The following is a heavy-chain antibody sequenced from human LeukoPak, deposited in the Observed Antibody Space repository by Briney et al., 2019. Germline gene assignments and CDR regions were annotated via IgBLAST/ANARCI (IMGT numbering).Heavy chain of an antibody. J-gene: IGHJ4*02. D-gene: IGHD6-6*01. CDR3: GAGSSWYFDY. V-gene: IGHV5-51*01. Sequence: PGEALKISCRGSFSNYWIGWVRQMPGKGLEWMGIIYPGDSDTRYSPSFRGQVTISADMSINTAYLQWSSLKASDTAMYYCGAGSSWYFDYWGQGTLVTVSS. CDR1: FSNYW. CDR2: IYPGDSDT.